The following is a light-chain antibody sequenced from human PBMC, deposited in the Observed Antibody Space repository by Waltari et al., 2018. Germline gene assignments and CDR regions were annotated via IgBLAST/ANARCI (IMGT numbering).Light chain of an antibody. CDR1: QDISNY. CDR3: QQYDNLPAIT. CDR2: DAS. V-gene: IGKV1-33*01. J-gene: IGKJ5*01. Sequence: DIQMTQSPSSLSASVGDRVTITCQASQDISNYLNWYQQKPGKAPKLLIYDASNLETGVPSRFSGSGSGTDFTFTISSLQPEDIATYYCQQYDNLPAITFGLGTRLEIK.